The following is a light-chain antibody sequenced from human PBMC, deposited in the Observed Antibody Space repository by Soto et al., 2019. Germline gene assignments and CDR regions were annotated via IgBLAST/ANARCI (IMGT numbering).Light chain of an antibody. Sequence: QSVLTQPPSASGTPGQRVTISCSGSSSNIGSNTVNWYQQLPGTAPKLLIYSNNQRPSGVPDRFSGSKSGTSASLAISGLQFEDEADYYCAAWDDSLNGLYVFGTGTKVTVL. CDR1: SSNIGSNT. CDR2: SNN. V-gene: IGLV1-44*01. CDR3: AAWDDSLNGLYV. J-gene: IGLJ1*01.